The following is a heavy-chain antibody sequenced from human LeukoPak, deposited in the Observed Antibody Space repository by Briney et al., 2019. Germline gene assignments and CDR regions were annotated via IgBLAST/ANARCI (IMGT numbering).Heavy chain of an antibody. CDR2: VNPSGDST. D-gene: IGHD1-1*01. J-gene: IGHJ4*02. CDR3: AKDRAGTPWAD. V-gene: IGHV3-23*01. Sequence: PGGSLRLFCAASGFTFGIYSMTWVRQAPGKGLEWVSTVNPSGDSTYYADSVKGRFTISRDNSKNTVYLQMDSLRAEDTAVYYCAKDRAGTPWADWGQGTLVTVSS. CDR1: GFTFGIYS.